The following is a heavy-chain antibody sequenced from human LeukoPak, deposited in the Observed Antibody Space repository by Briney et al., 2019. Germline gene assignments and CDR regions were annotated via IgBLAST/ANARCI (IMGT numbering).Heavy chain of an antibody. CDR3: ARALTITMVRGVIAWFDP. D-gene: IGHD3-10*01. J-gene: IGHJ5*02. CDR2: IYTSGST. CDR1: GGSISSYY. V-gene: IGHV4-4*07. Sequence: SETLSLTCTVSGGSISSYYWSWIRQPAGKGLEWIGRIYTSGSTNYNPSLKSRVTMSVDTSKNQFSLKLSSVTAADTAVYYCARALTITMVRGVIAWFDPWGQGTLVTVSS.